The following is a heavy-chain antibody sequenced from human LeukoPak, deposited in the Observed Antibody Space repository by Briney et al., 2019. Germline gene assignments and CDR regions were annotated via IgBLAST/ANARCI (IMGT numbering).Heavy chain of an antibody. CDR1: GGTFSSYA. V-gene: IGHV1-69*01. Sequence: SVKVSCKASGGTFSSYAISWVRQAPGQGLEWMGGIIPIFGTANYAQKFQGRVTITADESTTTAYMELNSLRSEDTAVYYCVLEFRTFYAVFDYWGQGTLVTVSS. CDR2: IIPIFGTA. J-gene: IGHJ4*02. D-gene: IGHD2-2*01. CDR3: VLEFRTFYAVFDY.